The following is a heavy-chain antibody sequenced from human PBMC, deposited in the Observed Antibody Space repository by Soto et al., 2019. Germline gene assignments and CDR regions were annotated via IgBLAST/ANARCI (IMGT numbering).Heavy chain of an antibody. Sequence: QVQLVESGGGVVQPGTSLRLSCAASGFTFSRYGMHWVRQAPGKGLEWVALIWNDGIRKVYVDSVKGRFTISRDNSKSTLDLQMDSLRAEDTAVYYCARDDDYEANAFDYWGPGTLVTVSS. CDR3: ARDDDYEANAFDY. V-gene: IGHV3-33*01. J-gene: IGHJ4*02. CDR2: IWNDGIRK. CDR1: GFTFSRYG. D-gene: IGHD3-22*01.